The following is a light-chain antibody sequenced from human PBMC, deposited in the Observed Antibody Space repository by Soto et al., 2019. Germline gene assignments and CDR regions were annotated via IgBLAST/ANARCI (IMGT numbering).Light chain of an antibody. CDR2: GAS. J-gene: IGKJ1*01. CDR1: QSVSSSY. CDR3: QHYET. V-gene: IGKV3-20*01. Sequence: EIVLTQSPGTLSLSPGERATLSCRASQSVSSSYLAWYQQKPGQAPRLPIFGASSRATGIPDRFSGSGSGTDFTLTISRLEPEDFAVYYCQHYETFGQGTKVEIK.